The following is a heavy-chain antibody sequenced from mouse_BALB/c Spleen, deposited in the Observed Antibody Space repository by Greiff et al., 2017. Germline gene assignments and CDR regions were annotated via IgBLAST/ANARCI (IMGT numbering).Heavy chain of an antibody. V-gene: IGHV7-3*02. CDR1: GFTFTDYY. D-gene: IGHD3-3*01. Sequence: EVKLVESGGGLVQPGGSLRLSCATSGFTFTDYYMSWVRQPPGKALEWLGFIRTKANGYTTEYSASVKGRFTISRDNSQSILYLQMNTLRAEDSATYDSARANWDSHWYFDVWGAGTTVTVSS. CDR2: IRTKANGYTT. J-gene: IGHJ1*01. CDR3: ARANWDSHWYFDV.